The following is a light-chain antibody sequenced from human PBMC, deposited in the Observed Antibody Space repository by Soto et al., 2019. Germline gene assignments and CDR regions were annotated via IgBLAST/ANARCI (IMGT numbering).Light chain of an antibody. CDR2: WAS. J-gene: IGKJ1*01. Sequence: DIVMTQSPDSLAVSLGERATINCNSSQSVLHSSNNKNYLAWYQQRPGQPPKLLIIWASTRESGVPDRFSGSGSGTDFTLTISSLQAEDVAVYYCQQYYTTPTWTFGQGTKVEIK. CDR1: QSVLHSSNNKNY. V-gene: IGKV4-1*01. CDR3: QQYYTTPTWT.